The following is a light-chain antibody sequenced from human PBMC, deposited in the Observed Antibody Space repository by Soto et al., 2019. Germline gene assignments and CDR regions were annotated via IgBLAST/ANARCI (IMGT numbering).Light chain of an antibody. CDR2: RAS. Sequence: EIVLTQSPATLSLSPGERATLSCRASQSVSSSYLAWYQQKPGQAPRLLIYRASTRATGVPARFSGSGSGTEFTLTISSLQSEDVSVYFCQHYNFWPHTFGQGTRLEIK. V-gene: IGKV3-15*01. J-gene: IGKJ5*01. CDR1: QSVSSSY. CDR3: QHYNFWPHT.